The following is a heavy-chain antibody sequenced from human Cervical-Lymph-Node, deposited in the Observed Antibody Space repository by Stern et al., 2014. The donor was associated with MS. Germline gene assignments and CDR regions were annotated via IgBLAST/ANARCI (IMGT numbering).Heavy chain of an antibody. CDR1: GSPFSNYA. J-gene: IGHJ4*02. D-gene: IGHD3-16*02. CDR3: ARSEVIGLTGAKSDY. Sequence: VQLVESGAEVKKPGSSVKVSCKASGSPFSNYAFSWVRQAPGHGPEWMGGVVPALGAPKIALKFQGRISITADEATSTAYMELTGLRSEDTAVYFCARSEVIGLTGAKSDYWGQGTLVTVSS. CDR2: VVPALGAP. V-gene: IGHV1-69*01.